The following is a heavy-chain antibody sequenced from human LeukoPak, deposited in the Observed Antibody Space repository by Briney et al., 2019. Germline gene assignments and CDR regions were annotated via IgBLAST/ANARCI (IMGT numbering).Heavy chain of an antibody. Sequence: PGGSLRLSCAASGFTFSNYAMNWVRQAPGKGLEWVSGISGGGEGTFYADSVKGRFNISRDISKSTLFLQMNSLRVEDTAVYYCAKATGSYPSNPFDYWGQGTLVTVSS. D-gene: IGHD1-26*01. CDR2: ISGGGEGT. CDR1: GFTFSNYA. V-gene: IGHV3-23*01. CDR3: AKATGSYPSNPFDY. J-gene: IGHJ4*02.